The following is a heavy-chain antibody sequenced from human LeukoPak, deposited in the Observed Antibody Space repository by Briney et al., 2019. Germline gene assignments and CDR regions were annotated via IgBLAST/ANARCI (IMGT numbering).Heavy chain of an antibody. CDR1: GGSISSGSYY. CDR3: AREDGWYYFDY. Sequence: SETLSLTCTVSGGSISSGSYYWSWIRQPAGKGLEWIGRIYTSGGTNYSPSLKSRVTISIDTSKNQFSLNLSSVTAADTAVYYCAREDGWYYFDYWGQGTLVTVSS. J-gene: IGHJ4*02. V-gene: IGHV4-61*02. D-gene: IGHD6-19*01. CDR2: IYTSGGT.